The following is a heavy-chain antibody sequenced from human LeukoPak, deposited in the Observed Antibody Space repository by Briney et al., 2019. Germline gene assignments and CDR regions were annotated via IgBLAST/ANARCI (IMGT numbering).Heavy chain of an antibody. CDR2: IQYDGNNK. J-gene: IGHJ4*02. CDR3: AKSDSSGSYPSFDY. CDR1: GFTFSTYG. D-gene: IGHD3-22*01. V-gene: IGHV3-30*02. Sequence: PGGSLRLSCAASGFTFSTYGMHWVRQAPGKGLEWVAFIQYDGNNKYFADSVKGRFTISRHNSKNTLYLQMNSLRAEDTAVYYCAKSDSSGSYPSFDYWGQGTLVTVSS.